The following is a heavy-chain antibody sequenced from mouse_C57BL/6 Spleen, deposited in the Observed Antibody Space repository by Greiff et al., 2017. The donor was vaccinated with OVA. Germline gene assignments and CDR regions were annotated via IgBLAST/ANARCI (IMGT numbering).Heavy chain of an antibody. D-gene: IGHD1-1*01. J-gene: IGHJ2*01. V-gene: IGHV5-17*01. Sequence: EVKLMESGGGLVKPGGSLKLSCAASGFTFSDYGMHWVRQAPEKGLEWVAYISSGSSTIYYADTVKGRFTISRDNAKNTLFLQMTSLRSEDTAMYYCARWSNYGSHFDYWGQGTTLTVSS. CDR2: ISSGSSTI. CDR3: ARWSNYGSHFDY. CDR1: GFTFSDYG.